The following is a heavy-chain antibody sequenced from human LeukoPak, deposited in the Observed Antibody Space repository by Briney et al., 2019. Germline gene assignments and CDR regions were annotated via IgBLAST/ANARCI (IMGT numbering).Heavy chain of an antibody. D-gene: IGHD3-22*01. J-gene: IGHJ4*02. CDR1: GGSIIGSY. Sequence: SETLSHTCTVSGGSIIGSYWTWLRQSPGKGLEWIGYVYNTVDVNYSPSFQSRVTISVDMFKNYFSLSLKSVTAADTAIYYCVRSRPYDTTGYNPTYYFDSWGQGALVTVSS. V-gene: IGHV4-59*01. CDR2: VYNTVDV. CDR3: VRSRPYDTTGYNPTYYFDS.